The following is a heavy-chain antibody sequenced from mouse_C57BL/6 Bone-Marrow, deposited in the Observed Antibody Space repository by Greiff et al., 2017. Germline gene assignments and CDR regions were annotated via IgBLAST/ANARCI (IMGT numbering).Heavy chain of an antibody. J-gene: IGHJ3*01. Sequence: EVQLVESGGDLVKPGGSLKLSCAASGFTFSSYGMSWVRQTPDKRLEWVATISSGGSYPYYPDSVKGRFTISRDNAKNTLYLQMSSLKSEDTAMYYCARRGLRVSAWFAYWGQGTLVTVSA. CDR2: ISSGGSYP. V-gene: IGHV5-6*01. CDR3: ARRGLRVSAWFAY. CDR1: GFTFSSYG. D-gene: IGHD2-4*01.